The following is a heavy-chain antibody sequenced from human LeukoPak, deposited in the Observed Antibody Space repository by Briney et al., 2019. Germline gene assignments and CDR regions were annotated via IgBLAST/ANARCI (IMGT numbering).Heavy chain of an antibody. CDR1: GGSFSGYY. D-gene: IGHD3-3*01. J-gene: IGHJ6*03. CDR3: ASPRNFWSGYSYYYYMDV. V-gene: IGHV4-34*01. Sequence: PSETLSLTCAVYGGSFSGYYWSWIRQPPGKGLEWIGEINHSGSTNYNPSLKSRVTISVDTSKNQFSLKLSSVPAADTAVYYCASPRNFWSGYSYYYYMDVWGKGTTVTVSS. CDR2: INHSGST.